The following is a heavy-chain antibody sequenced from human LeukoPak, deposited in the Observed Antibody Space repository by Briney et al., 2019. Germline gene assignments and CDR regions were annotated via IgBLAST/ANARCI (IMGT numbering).Heavy chain of an antibody. J-gene: IGHJ4*02. V-gene: IGHV3-53*01. CDR3: ARVSIVGATGGLDY. CDR2: IYSGGST. CDR1: GVTFSSYW. D-gene: IGHD1-26*01. Sequence: PGGSLRLSCAASGVTFSSYWMSWVRQAPGKGLEWVSVIYSGGSTYYADSVKGRFTISRDNSKNTLYLQMNSLRAEDTAVYYCARVSIVGATGGLDYWGQGTLVTVSS.